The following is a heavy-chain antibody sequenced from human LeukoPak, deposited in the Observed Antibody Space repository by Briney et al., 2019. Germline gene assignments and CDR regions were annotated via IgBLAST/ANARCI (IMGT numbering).Heavy chain of an antibody. CDR3: ATDRIAAAGRSDP. D-gene: IGHD6-13*01. Sequence: GGSLRLSCAASGFTFSSYSMNWVRLAPGKGLEWVSYISSSSSTIYYADSVKGRFTISRDKAKNSLYLQMNSLRDEDTAVYYCATDRIAAAGRSDPWGQGTLVTVSS. CDR2: ISSSSSTI. J-gene: IGHJ5*02. V-gene: IGHV3-48*02. CDR1: GFTFSSYS.